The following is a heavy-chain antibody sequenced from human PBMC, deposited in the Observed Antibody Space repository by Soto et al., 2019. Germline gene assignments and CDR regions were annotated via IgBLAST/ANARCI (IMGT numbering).Heavy chain of an antibody. D-gene: IGHD6-19*01. Sequence: PSETLSLTFTVSGGSISSGGYYWSWIRQHPGKGLEWIGYIYYSGSTYYNPSLKSRVTISVDTSKNQFSLKLSSVTAADTAVYYCARVAAVAGYYFDYWGQGTLVTVSS. CDR2: IYYSGST. V-gene: IGHV4-31*03. J-gene: IGHJ4*02. CDR1: GGSISSGGYY. CDR3: ARVAAVAGYYFDY.